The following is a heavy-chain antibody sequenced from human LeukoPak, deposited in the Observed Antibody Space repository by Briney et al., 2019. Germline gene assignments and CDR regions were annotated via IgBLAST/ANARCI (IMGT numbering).Heavy chain of an antibody. Sequence: SETLSLTCTVSGGSISSYYWSWIRQPAGKGLEWIGRIYSSGSTYYNPSLKSRVTISVDTSKNQFSLKLSSVTAADTAVYYCARATYYYDSSGYYPYYFDYWGQGTLVTVSS. V-gene: IGHV4-4*07. D-gene: IGHD3-22*01. CDR3: ARATYYYDSSGYYPYYFDY. CDR1: GGSISSYY. CDR2: IYSSGST. J-gene: IGHJ4*02.